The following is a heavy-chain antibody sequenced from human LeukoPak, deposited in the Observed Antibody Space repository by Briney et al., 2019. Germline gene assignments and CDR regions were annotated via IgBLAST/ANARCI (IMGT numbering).Heavy chain of an antibody. V-gene: IGHV3-23*01. CDR3: ANSPRILWFDP. D-gene: IGHD3-3*01. Sequence: GGSLRLSCAASGLTVNNNYMNWVRQAPGKGLEWVSAISGSGGSTYYADSVKGRFTISRDNSKNTLYLQMNSLRAEDTAVYYCANSPRILWFDPWGQGTLVTVSS. CDR1: GLTVNNNY. J-gene: IGHJ5*02. CDR2: ISGSGGST.